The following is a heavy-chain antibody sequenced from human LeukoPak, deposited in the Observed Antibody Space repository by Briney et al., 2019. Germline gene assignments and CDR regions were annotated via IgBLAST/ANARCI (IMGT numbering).Heavy chain of an antibody. CDR3: STGGYFDY. CDR2: IKSKTDGGTT. V-gene: IGHV3-15*01. CDR1: GFAFSNAW. J-gene: IGHJ4*02. D-gene: IGHD3-16*01. Sequence: GGSPRLSCAASGFAFSNAWMTWVRQAPGKGLEWVGRIKSKTDGGTTDYAAPVKGNFTISRDDSKDTLFLQMNSLKTEDTAVYYCSTGGYFDYWGQGTLVTVSS.